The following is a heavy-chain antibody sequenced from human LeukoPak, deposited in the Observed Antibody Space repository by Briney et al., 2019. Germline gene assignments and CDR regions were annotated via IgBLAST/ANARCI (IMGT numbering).Heavy chain of an antibody. CDR3: ASSGYFNWFDP. Sequence: PGGSLRLSCAASGFTFSSYWMHWVRQAPGKGLVWVSRINSDGSSTSYADSVKGRFTISRDNAKSTLYLQMNSLRAEDTAVYYCASSGYFNWFDPWGQGTLVTVSS. D-gene: IGHD3-22*01. CDR2: INSDGSST. V-gene: IGHV3-74*01. CDR1: GFTFSSYW. J-gene: IGHJ5*02.